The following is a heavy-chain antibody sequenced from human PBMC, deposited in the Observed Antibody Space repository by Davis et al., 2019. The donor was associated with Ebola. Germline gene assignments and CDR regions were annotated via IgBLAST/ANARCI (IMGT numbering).Heavy chain of an antibody. CDR2: ISSSSSTI. CDR3: ARDGAVPQDYGDYVGWFDP. D-gene: IGHD4-17*01. J-gene: IGHJ5*02. CDR1: GFTFSSYS. V-gene: IGHV3-48*02. Sequence: PGGSLRLSCAASGFTFSSYSMNWVRQAPGKGLEWVSYISSSSSTIYYADSVKGRFTISRDNAKNSLYLQMNSLRDEDTAVYYCARDGAVPQDYGDYVGWFDPWGQGTLVTVSS.